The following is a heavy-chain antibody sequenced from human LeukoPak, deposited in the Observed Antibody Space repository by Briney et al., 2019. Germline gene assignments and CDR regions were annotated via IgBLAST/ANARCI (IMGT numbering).Heavy chain of an antibody. J-gene: IGHJ5*02. CDR1: GGSISSGSYY. Sequence: PSQTLSLTCTVSGGSISSGSYYWSWIRQPAGKGLEWIGRIYTSGSTNYNPSLKSRVTISVDTSKNQFSLKLSSVTAADTAVYYCARDHYDFWNGYYRENWFDPWGQGTLVTVSS. CDR2: IYTSGST. CDR3: ARDHYDFWNGYYRENWFDP. V-gene: IGHV4-61*02. D-gene: IGHD3-3*01.